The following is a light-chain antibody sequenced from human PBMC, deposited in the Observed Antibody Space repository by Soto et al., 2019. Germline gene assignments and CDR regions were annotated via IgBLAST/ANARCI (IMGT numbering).Light chain of an antibody. J-gene: IGKJ4*01. CDR2: AAS. Sequence: DIEMTQSPSSLSASVGDRVTITCRASQGISNFLAWYKHKPGKVPKLLIYAASTLQSGVPSRFSGRGSGTDFTLTISSLQPEDVATYYCQQYRSAPSLPFGGGTKVEI. V-gene: IGKV1-27*01. CDR3: QQYRSAPSLP. CDR1: QGISNF.